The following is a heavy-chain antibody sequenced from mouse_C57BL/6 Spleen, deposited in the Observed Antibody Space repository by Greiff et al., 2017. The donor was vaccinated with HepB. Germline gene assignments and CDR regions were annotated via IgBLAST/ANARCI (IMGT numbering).Heavy chain of an antibody. CDR2: ISSGSSTI. J-gene: IGHJ1*03. CDR1: GFTFSDYG. CDR3: ARTGTYWYFDV. Sequence: EVKLVESGGGLVKPGGSLKLSCAASGFTFSDYGMHWVRQAPEKGLEWVAYISSGSSTIYYADTVKGRSTISRDNAKNTLFLQMTSLRSEDTAMYYCARTGTYWYFDVWGTGTTVTVSS. D-gene: IGHD4-1*01. V-gene: IGHV5-17*01.